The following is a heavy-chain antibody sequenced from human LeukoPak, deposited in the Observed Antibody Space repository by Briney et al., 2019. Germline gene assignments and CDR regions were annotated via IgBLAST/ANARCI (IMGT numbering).Heavy chain of an antibody. CDR3: ARRNGDYVSALDI. CDR2: IYYSGST. CDR1: GGSISSSSYY. Sequence: PSETLSLTCTVSGGSISSSSYYWGWIRQPPGKGLEWIGSIYYSGSTYYNPSLKSRVTISVDTSKNQFSLKLSSVTAADTAVYYCARRNGDYVSALDIWGQGTMVTVSS. D-gene: IGHD4-17*01. J-gene: IGHJ3*02. V-gene: IGHV4-39*01.